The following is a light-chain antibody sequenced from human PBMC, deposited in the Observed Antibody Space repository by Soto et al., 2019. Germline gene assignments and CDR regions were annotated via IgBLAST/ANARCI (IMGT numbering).Light chain of an antibody. CDR3: QQYSTYPWT. J-gene: IGKJ1*01. Sequence: DIQMTQSPSTLSASVGDRVTITCRASQSISSLLAWYQQEPGKAPKLLISTASSLESGVPSRFSGSGSGTEFALTISSLQPDDFATYYCQQYSTYPWTFGQGTKVEIK. CDR1: QSISSL. V-gene: IGKV1-5*03. CDR2: TAS.